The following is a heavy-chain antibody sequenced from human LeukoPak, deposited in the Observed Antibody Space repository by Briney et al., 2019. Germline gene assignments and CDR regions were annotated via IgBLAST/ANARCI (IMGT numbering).Heavy chain of an antibody. J-gene: IGHJ4*02. CDR2: IYYSGST. V-gene: IGHV4-39*01. CDR1: GGSISSSSYY. Sequence: SETLSLTCTVSGGSISSSSYYWGWIRQPPGKGLEWIGSIYYSGSTYYNPSLKSRVTISVDTSKNQFSLKLSSVTAADTAVYYCARHSRYSYGYWIDYWGQGTLVTVSS. D-gene: IGHD5-18*01. CDR3: ARHSRYSYGYWIDY.